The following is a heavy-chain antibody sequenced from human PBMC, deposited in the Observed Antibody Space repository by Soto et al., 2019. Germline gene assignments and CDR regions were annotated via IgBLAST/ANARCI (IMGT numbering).Heavy chain of an antibody. V-gene: IGHV3-74*01. J-gene: IGHJ4*02. CDR3: ARGSCSGGSCYSFY. CDR2: INSDGSST. D-gene: IGHD2-15*01. Sequence: EVQLVESGGGLVQPGGSLRLSCAASGFTFSSYWMHWVRQAPGKGLVWVSRINSDGSSTSSADSVKGRFTISRDNAKNTLYLQMNSLRAEDTAVYYCARGSCSGGSCYSFYWGQGTLVTVSS. CDR1: GFTFSSYW.